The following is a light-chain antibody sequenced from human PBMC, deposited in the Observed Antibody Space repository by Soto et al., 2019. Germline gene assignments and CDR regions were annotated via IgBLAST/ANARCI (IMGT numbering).Light chain of an antibody. CDR3: SSYTYSNSVL. J-gene: IGLJ2*01. V-gene: IGLV2-14*01. CDR2: EVA. CDR1: SSDVGAYNY. Sequence: QSALTQPASVSGSPGQSITISCTGTSSDVGAYNYVSWYQHHPGKAPNLIIYEVAKRPSGVSNRSTGAKSGNTASLTISGVQAEDEAEYFCSSYTYSNSVLFGLWTKLTV.